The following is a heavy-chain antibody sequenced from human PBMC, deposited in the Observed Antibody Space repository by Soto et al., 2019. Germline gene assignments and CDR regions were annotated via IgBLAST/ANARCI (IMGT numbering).Heavy chain of an antibody. CDR3: ATRAADYDFWSGYYSYYYYMDV. CDR2: IYYSGST. J-gene: IGHJ6*03. CDR1: GGSISSYY. D-gene: IGHD3-3*01. V-gene: IGHV4-59*08. Sequence: QVQLQESGPGLVKPSETLSLTCTVSGGSISSYYWSWIRQPPGKGLEWIGYIYYSGSTNYNPSLTTRVTISVDTSKNQFSLKLSSVTAADTAVYYCATRAADYDFWSGYYSYYYYMDVWGKGTTVTVSS.